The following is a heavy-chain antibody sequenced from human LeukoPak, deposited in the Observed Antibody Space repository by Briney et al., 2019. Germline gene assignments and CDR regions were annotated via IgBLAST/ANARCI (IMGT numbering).Heavy chain of an antibody. CDR1: GFTFSNYA. Sequence: PGASLRLFCAASGFTFSNYAMSWVRQAPGKGLEGVSAITGSGGSTYYADSVKGRFTISRDNSKNTVFLQMNSLRAEDTAVYYCAKWGDYDVLTGYYLSDYWGQGPLVTVSS. V-gene: IGHV3-23*01. J-gene: IGHJ4*02. CDR2: ITGSGGST. D-gene: IGHD3-9*01. CDR3: AKWGDYDVLTGYYLSDY.